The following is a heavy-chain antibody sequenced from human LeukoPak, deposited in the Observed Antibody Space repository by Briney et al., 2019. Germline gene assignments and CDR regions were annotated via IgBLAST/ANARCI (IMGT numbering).Heavy chain of an antibody. Sequence: SETLSLTCIVSSGSIRSDSYYWSWIRQPAGKGLEWIGRIYSSGSTNYNPSLKSRVVISVDTSKNQFSLKLSSVTAADTAVYYCARGSAVTTYNDAFDIWGQGTMVTVSS. D-gene: IGHD4-17*01. V-gene: IGHV4-61*02. CDR2: IYSSGST. J-gene: IGHJ3*02. CDR3: ARGSAVTTYNDAFDI. CDR1: SGSIRSDSYY.